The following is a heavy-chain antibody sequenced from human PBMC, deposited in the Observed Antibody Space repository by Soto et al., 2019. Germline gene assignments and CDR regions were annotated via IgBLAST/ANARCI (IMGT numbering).Heavy chain of an antibody. J-gene: IGHJ6*02. V-gene: IGHV4-34*02. CDR3: ARGKPSGYRFGPRNFFYYGLDV. CDR1: SASLGDHY. Sequence: QGQLRQWGAGVLKPSDTLSLTCAVFSASLGDHYWAWIRQSPDKGLEWIGEVHPSGSTDYNPSLKSRLPLSLDTSKNPFSLKVASVTAADTAVYFCARGKPSGYRFGPRNFFYYGLDVWGPGTTVTVSS. D-gene: IGHD5-18*01. CDR2: VHPSGST.